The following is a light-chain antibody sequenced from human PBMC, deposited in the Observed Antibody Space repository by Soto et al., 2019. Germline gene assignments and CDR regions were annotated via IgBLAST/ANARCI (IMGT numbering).Light chain of an antibody. J-gene: IGLJ2*01. CDR1: SSDVGGYNY. Sequence: QSALTRPASVSGSPGQSITISCTGTSSDVGGYNYVSWYQQHPGKAPKLMIYDVSNRPSGVSNRFSGSKSGNTASLTISGLQAEDEADYYCSSYTSSSTYVVFGVGTTLTVL. CDR3: SSYTSSSTYVV. CDR2: DVS. V-gene: IGLV2-14*01.